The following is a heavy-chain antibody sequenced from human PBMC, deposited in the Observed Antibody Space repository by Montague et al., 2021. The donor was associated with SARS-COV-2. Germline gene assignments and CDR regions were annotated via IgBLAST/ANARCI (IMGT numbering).Heavy chain of an antibody. V-gene: IGHV3-23*03. CDR3: AKAYSSSWWNWFDP. Sequence: SLRLSCAASGYTFSSYAMSWVRQAPGKGLEWVSVIHNGDGNTYFGAPVKGRFTISRENSKNTLYLQMNSLRAGDTAVYYCAKAYSSSWWNWFDPWGQGTLVTVSS. D-gene: IGHD6-13*01. J-gene: IGHJ5*02. CDR2: IHNGDGNT. CDR1: GYTFSSYA.